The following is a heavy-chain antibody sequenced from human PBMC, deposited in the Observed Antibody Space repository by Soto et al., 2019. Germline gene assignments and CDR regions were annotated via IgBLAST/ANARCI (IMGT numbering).Heavy chain of an antibody. J-gene: IGHJ6*02. Sequence: QITLKESGPTLVKPTQTLTLTCTFSAFSLSTGGVGVGWIRQPPGKALEWLALIYWADDTRYSPSLRSRLTITKDTSQHQVVLTMTNMDPVDTATYYCIQSRCGGDCLQSYASYYYYGMDVWGQGTTVTVSS. CDR2: IYWADDT. CDR1: AFSLSTGGVG. D-gene: IGHD2-21*02. V-gene: IGHV2-5*02. CDR3: IQSRCGGDCLQSYASYYYYGMDV.